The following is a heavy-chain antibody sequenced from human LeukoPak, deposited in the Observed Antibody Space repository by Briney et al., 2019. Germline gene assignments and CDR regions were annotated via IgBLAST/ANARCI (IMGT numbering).Heavy chain of an antibody. Sequence: GGSLRLSCAASGFTFSDYYMSWIRQAPGKGPEWVSYISSSGSTIYYADSVKGRFTISRDNAKNSLYLQMNSLRAEDTAVYYCARGALRGVDAFDIWGQGTMVTVSS. CDR2: ISSSGSTI. CDR3: ARGALRGVDAFDI. V-gene: IGHV3-11*01. D-gene: IGHD3-10*01. CDR1: GFTFSDYY. J-gene: IGHJ3*02.